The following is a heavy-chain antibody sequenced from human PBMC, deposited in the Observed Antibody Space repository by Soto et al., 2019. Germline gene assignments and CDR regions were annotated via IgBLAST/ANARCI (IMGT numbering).Heavy chain of an antibody. CDR1: GFTFSNYA. V-gene: IGHV3-9*01. D-gene: IGHD3-10*01. CDR3: AKERAYYGSGGFDI. CDR2: ISCNSGSI. J-gene: IGHJ3*02. Sequence: GGSLRLSCAASGFTFSNYAMHWVRQGPGKGLEWVSGISCNSGSIGYADSVKGRFTISRDNAKNSLYLQMNSLRAEDTALYYCAKERAYYGSGGFDIWGQGTMVTVSS.